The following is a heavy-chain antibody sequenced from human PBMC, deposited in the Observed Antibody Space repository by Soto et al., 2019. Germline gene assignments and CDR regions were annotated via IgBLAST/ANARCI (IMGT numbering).Heavy chain of an antibody. CDR1: GFTLRNYA. CDR3: VKGEATEVPRVSEH. V-gene: IGHV3-30*18. CDR2: ISYDGGNE. J-gene: IGHJ4*02. Sequence: VQLVESRGGVVQPGRSLRLSCEASGFTLRNYAMHWVRQAPGKGLEWVAAISYDGGNEYYADSVKGRFSISKDNSKSILYLEMNSLRAEDTAEYYFVKGEATEVPRVSEHWGQGTRVIVSS. D-gene: IGHD3-10*01.